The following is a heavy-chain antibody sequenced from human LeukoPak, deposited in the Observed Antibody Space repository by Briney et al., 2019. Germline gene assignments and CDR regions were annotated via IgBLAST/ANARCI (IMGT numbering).Heavy chain of an antibody. Sequence: GGSLRLSCAASGFTFSSYSMNWVRQAPGKGLEWVSSISSSSSYIYYADSVKGRFTISRDNAKNSLYLQMNSLRAEDTAVYYCARDHGYSYGHGDWFDPWGQGTLVTVSS. CDR3: ARDHGYSYGHGDWFDP. D-gene: IGHD5-18*01. J-gene: IGHJ5*02. CDR2: ISSSSSYI. V-gene: IGHV3-21*01. CDR1: GFTFSSYS.